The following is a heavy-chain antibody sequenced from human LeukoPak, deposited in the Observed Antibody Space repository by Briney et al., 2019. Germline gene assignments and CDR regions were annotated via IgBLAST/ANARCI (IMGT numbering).Heavy chain of an antibody. Sequence: GGSLRLSCAASGFTFSDYYMSWIRQAPGKGLKGVSYITRSGNNIYYADSVKGRFTISRDNAKNSLYLQMNSLRAEGTAVYYCARDRIRLWPSPDYWGQGTLVTVSS. D-gene: IGHD5-18*01. CDR3: ARDRIRLWPSPDY. V-gene: IGHV3-11*04. CDR1: GFTFSDYY. J-gene: IGHJ4*02. CDR2: ITRSGNNI.